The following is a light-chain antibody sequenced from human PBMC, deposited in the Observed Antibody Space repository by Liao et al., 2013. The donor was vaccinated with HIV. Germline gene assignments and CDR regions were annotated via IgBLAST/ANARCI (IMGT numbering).Light chain of an antibody. J-gene: IGLJ2*01. CDR3: QTWDSLTHVV. V-gene: IGLV3-1*01. CDR2: QDT. CDR1: KLGDKF. Sequence: SYELTQPPSVSVSPGQTASITCSGDKLGDKFACWYQQKPGQSPVQVIYQDTRRPSGIPERFSGSNSGNTATLTISGTQAMDEADYYCQTWDSLTHVVFGGGTKLTVL.